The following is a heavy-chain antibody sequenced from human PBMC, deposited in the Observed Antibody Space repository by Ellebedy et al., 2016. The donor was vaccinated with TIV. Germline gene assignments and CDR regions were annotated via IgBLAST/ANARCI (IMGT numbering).Heavy chain of an antibody. CDR2: ISDSGGNT. CDR3: VGEPMRDSGVDRTLYLDY. J-gene: IGHJ4*02. D-gene: IGHD6-19*01. CDR1: GFTFNSYA. Sequence: GGSLRLXXAASGFTFNSYAMSWVRQAPGKGLEWLSVISDSGGNTNHADSVKGRFTISRDNSKNTLFLQMNSLRAEDTAVYFCVGEPMRDSGVDRTLYLDYWGQGILVTVSS. V-gene: IGHV3-23*01.